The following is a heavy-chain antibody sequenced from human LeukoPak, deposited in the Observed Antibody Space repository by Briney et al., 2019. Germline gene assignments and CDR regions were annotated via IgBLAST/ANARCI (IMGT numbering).Heavy chain of an antibody. Sequence: SETLSLTCAVYGGSFSGYYWSWLRQPPGKGLEWIGEINHSGSTNYNPSLKSRVTISVDTSKNRFSLKLSSVTAADTAVYYCARGSHDSSGYYYFDYWGQGTLVTVSS. CDR3: ARGSHDSSGYYYFDY. J-gene: IGHJ4*02. CDR1: GGSFSGYY. D-gene: IGHD3-22*01. V-gene: IGHV4-34*01. CDR2: INHSGST.